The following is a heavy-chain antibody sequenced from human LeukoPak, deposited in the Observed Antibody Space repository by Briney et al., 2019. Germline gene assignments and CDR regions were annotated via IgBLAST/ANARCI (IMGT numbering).Heavy chain of an antibody. Sequence: SETLPLTCTVSGGSISSYYWSWIRQPAGKGLEWIGRIYTSGSTNYNPSLKSRVTMSVDTSKNQFSLKLSSVTAADTAVYYCARERWGYSYGYGTYYFDYWGQGTLVTVSS. V-gene: IGHV4-4*07. D-gene: IGHD5-18*01. CDR3: ARERWGYSYGYGTYYFDY. J-gene: IGHJ4*02. CDR2: IYTSGST. CDR1: GGSISSYY.